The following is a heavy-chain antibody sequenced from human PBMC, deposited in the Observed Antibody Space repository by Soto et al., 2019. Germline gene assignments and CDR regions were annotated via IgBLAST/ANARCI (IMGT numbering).Heavy chain of an antibody. J-gene: IGHJ4*02. CDR3: ARVVSFAGDIVVVPAAPTQYYFDY. D-gene: IGHD2-2*01. V-gene: IGHV1-18*01. Sequence: ASVKVSCKASGYTFTSYGISWVRQAPGQGLEWMGWISAYNGNTNYAQKLQGRVTMTTDTSTSTAYMELRSLRSDDTAVYYCARVVSFAGDIVVVPAAPTQYYFDYWGQGTLVTVSS. CDR1: GYTFTSYG. CDR2: ISAYNGNT.